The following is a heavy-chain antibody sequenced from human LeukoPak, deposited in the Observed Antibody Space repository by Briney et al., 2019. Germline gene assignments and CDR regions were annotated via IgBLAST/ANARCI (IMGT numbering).Heavy chain of an antibody. CDR1: GGSFSGYY. CDR2: INHSGST. Sequence: SETLSLTCAVYGGSFSGYYWSWIRQPPGKGLEWIGEINHSGSTNYNPSLESRVTISVDTSKNQFSLKLSSVTAADTAVYYCARLVGYYGSGSYYSLDYWGQGTLVTVSS. V-gene: IGHV4-34*01. J-gene: IGHJ4*02. D-gene: IGHD3-10*01. CDR3: ARLVGYYGSGSYYSLDY.